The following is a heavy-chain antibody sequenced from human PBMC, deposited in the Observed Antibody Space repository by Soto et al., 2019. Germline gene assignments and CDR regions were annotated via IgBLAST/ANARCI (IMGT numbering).Heavy chain of an antibody. J-gene: IGHJ6*02. V-gene: IGHV3-30*18. CDR2: ISYDGSNK. Sequence: HPGGSLRLSCAASGFTFSSYGMHWVRQAPGKGLEWVAVISYDGSNKYYADSVKGRFTISRDNSKNTLYLQMNSLRAEDTAVYYCAKGELPGYYYYYYGMGVWGQGTTVTVSS. D-gene: IGHD1-26*01. CDR3: AKGELPGYYYYYYGMGV. CDR1: GFTFSSYG.